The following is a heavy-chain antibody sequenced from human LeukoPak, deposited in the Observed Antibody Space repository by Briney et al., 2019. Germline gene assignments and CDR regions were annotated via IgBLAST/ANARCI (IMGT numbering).Heavy chain of an antibody. V-gene: IGHV3-48*01. Sequence: GGSLRLSCAASGFTFSSYSMNWVRQAPGKGLEWVSHITASGTAMFYADSVKGRFTISRDNSKNTLYLQMNSLRAEDTAVYYCAREVKVDNQRYYFDYWGQGTLVTVSS. J-gene: IGHJ4*02. CDR1: GFTFSSYS. CDR2: ITASGTAM. D-gene: IGHD1-14*01. CDR3: AREVKVDNQRYYFDY.